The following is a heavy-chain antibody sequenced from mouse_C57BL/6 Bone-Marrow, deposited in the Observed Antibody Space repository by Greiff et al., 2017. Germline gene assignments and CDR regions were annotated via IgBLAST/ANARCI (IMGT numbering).Heavy chain of an antibody. D-gene: IGHD2-4*01. CDR2: IDPENGDT. J-gene: IGHJ4*01. V-gene: IGHV14-4*01. CDR1: GFNIKDDY. Sequence: EVQLQQSGAELVRPGASVKLSCTASGFNIKDDYMHWVKQRPEQGLEWIGWIDPENGDTEYASKFQGKATITADTSSNTAYLQLSSLTSEDTAVYYCTTEIYYDLYYAMDYWGQGTSVTVSS. CDR3: TTEIYYDLYYAMDY.